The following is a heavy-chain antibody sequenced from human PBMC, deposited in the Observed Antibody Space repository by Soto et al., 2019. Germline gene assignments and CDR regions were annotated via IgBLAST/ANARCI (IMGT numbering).Heavy chain of an antibody. J-gene: IGHJ5*02. CDR2: IYYSGNT. D-gene: IGHD6-19*01. CDR3: ARGGWSVDP. Sequence: SETLSLTCTVSGASMSPSYWSWIRQPPGKGLEWIGYIYYSGNTNYNPSLKSRVTMSVDTSKNQFSLILTSVTAADTDVYYCARGGWSVDPWGQGTLVTVSS. CDR1: GASMSPSY. V-gene: IGHV4-59*01.